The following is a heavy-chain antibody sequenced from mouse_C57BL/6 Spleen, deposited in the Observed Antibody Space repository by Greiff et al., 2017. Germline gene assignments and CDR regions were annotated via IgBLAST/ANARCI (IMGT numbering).Heavy chain of an antibody. D-gene: IGHD1-1*01. CDR1: GYTFTSYG. V-gene: IGHV1-81*01. J-gene: IGHJ1*03. CDR3: ARGGTTVVAENFDV. Sequence: LVESGAELARPGASVKLSCKASGYTFTSYGISWVKQRTGQGLEWIGEIYPRSGNTYYNEKFKGKATLTADKSSSTAYMELRSLTSEDSAVYFCARGGTTVVAENFDVWGTGTTVTVSS. CDR2: IYPRSGNT.